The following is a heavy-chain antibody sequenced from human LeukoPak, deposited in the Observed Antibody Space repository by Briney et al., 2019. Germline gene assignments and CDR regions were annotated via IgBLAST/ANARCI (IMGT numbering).Heavy chain of an antibody. V-gene: IGHV1-2*02. Sequence: ASVKVSCKASRYTFTGYYIHWVRQAPGQGLEWMGWINPNNGGTVYAQNFQGRVTMTRDTSNSTAYMELSRLTSDDTAVYYCARDMDDYGDRWADFDYWGQGTLVTVSS. D-gene: IGHD4-17*01. CDR1: RYTFTGYY. J-gene: IGHJ4*02. CDR2: INPNNGGT. CDR3: ARDMDDYGDRWADFDY.